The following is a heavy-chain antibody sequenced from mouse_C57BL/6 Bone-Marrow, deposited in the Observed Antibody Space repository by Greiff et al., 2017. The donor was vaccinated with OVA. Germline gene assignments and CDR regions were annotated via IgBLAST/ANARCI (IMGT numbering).Heavy chain of an antibody. CDR1: GYTFTDYY. J-gene: IGHJ1*03. Sequence: VQLQQSGPELVKPGASVKISCKASGYTFTDYYLNWVKQSHGKSLEWIGDINPNNGGTSYNQKFKGKATLTVDKSSSTAYMELRSLTSEDSAVYYCASPTTVVADWYFDVWGTGTTVTVSS. D-gene: IGHD1-1*01. CDR3: ASPTTVVADWYFDV. CDR2: INPNNGGT. V-gene: IGHV1-26*01.